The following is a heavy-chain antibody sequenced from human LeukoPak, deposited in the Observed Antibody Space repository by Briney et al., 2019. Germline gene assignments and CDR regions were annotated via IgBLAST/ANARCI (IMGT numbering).Heavy chain of an antibody. CDR1: GGSISSSSYY. D-gene: IGHD6-6*01. J-gene: IGHJ4*02. CDR2: IYYSGST. V-gene: IGHV4-39*01. Sequence: PSETLSLTCTVSGGSISSSSYYWGWIRQPPGKGLEWIGSIYYSGSTYYNPSLKSRVTISVDTSKNQSSLKLSSVTAADTAVYYCARGVEYGSSSFFDYWGQGTLVTVSS. CDR3: ARGVEYGSSSFFDY.